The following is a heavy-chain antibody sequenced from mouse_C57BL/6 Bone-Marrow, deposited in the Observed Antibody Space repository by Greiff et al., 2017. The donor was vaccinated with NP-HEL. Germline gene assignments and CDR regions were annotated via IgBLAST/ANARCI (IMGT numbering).Heavy chain of an antibody. V-gene: IGHV3-6*01. CDR2: ISYDGSN. CDR3: ARDNYSNYDFDY. J-gene: IGHJ2*01. Sequence: ESGPGLVKPSQSLSLTCSVTGYSITSGYYWNWIRQFPGNKLEWMGYISYDGSNNYNPSLKNRISITRDTSKNQFFLKLNSVTTEDTATYYCARDNYSNYDFDYWGQGTTLTVSS. CDR1: GYSITSGYY. D-gene: IGHD2-5*01.